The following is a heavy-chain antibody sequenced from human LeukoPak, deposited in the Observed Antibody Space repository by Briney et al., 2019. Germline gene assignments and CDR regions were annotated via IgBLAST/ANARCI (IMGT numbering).Heavy chain of an antibody. CDR3: ARGGLSTILWAFDI. CDR1: GFTFSSYD. J-gene: IGHJ3*02. Sequence: GGSLRLSCAASGFTFSSYDMHWVRQATGKGLEWVSTIGIAGDTYYAGSVKGRFTIPRENAKNSLYLQMNSLREGDTAVYYCARGGLSTILWAFDIWGQGTMVTVSS. V-gene: IGHV3-13*04. D-gene: IGHD2/OR15-2a*01. CDR2: IGIAGDT.